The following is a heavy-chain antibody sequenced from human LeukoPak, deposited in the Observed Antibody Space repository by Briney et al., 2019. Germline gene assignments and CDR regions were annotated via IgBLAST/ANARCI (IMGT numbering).Heavy chain of an antibody. D-gene: IGHD3-22*01. CDR2: ISASGGST. J-gene: IGHJ3*02. Sequence: GGSLRLSCAASGFTFSSFATSWVRQAPGKGLEWVSGISASGGSTYYADSVKGRFTISRDNSKNTLYLQMNSLRAEDTAVYYCAKGFYDNSASGVFDIWGQGTMITVSS. V-gene: IGHV3-23*01. CDR1: GFTFSSFA. CDR3: AKGFYDNSASGVFDI.